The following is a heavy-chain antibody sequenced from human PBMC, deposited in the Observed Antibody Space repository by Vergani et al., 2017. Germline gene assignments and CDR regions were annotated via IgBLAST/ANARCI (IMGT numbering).Heavy chain of an antibody. Sequence: QVHLVESGGGVVQPGRSLRLSCVVSGFTSSYYGMHWVRQAPGKGLEWVAVISYDGTQKYYADSVKGRITISRDNSKGTLYLQMNSLRTEDTALYYCATKSCGTPGCQIGYFREWGQGTLVTVSS. D-gene: IGHD1-1*01. CDR1: GFTSSYYG. CDR2: ISYDGTQK. V-gene: IGHV3-30*03. CDR3: ATKSCGTPGCQIGYFRE. J-gene: IGHJ1*01.